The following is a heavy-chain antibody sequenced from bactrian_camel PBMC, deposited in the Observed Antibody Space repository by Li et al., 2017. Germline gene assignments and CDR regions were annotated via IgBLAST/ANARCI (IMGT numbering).Heavy chain of an antibody. V-gene: IGHV3S5*01. CDR2: ISSDGSHT. J-gene: IGHJ4*01. D-gene: IGHD1*01. Sequence: HVQLVESGGNKVQPGGSLRLSCAASGFIFSSYYMSWVRQAPGKGLEWVSGISSDGSHTYYADSLKDRFTISRDNAKNTVYLQINSLKPEDTAVYYCVRDNGVVRSLGYDYWGQGTQVTV. CDR3: VRDNGVVRSLGYDY. CDR1: GFIFSSYY.